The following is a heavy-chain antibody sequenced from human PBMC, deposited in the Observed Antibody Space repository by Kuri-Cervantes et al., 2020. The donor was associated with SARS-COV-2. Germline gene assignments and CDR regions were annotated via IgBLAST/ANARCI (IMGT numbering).Heavy chain of an antibody. CDR3: ARVGRYSYGFDY. CDR2: IYYSGST. CDR1: GGSISSYY. J-gene: IGHJ4*02. V-gene: IGHV4-59*12. Sequence: GSLRLSCTVSGGSISSYYWSWIRQPPGKGLEWIGYIYYSGSTNYNPSLKSRVTISVDTSKNQFSLKLSSVTAEDTAVYYCARVGRYSYGFDYWGQGTLVTVSS. D-gene: IGHD5-18*01.